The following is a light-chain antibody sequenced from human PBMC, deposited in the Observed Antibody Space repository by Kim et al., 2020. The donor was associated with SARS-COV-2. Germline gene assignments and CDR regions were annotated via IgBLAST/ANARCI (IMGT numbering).Light chain of an antibody. CDR2: DAS. CDR3: HQYSSSPWS. V-gene: IGKV1-5*01. CDR1: QSISNY. J-gene: IGKJ1*01. Sequence: ASVGDRVTITCRASQSISNYLAWYQQKPGKAPKLLVYDASSLEGGVPSRFSGSGSGTVFTLTITSLQPDDFATYYCHQYSSSPWSFGQGTKVDIK.